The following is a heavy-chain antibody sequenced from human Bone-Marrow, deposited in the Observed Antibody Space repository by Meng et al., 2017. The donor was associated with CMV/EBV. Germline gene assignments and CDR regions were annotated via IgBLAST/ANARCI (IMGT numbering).Heavy chain of an antibody. V-gene: IGHV3-30*02. D-gene: IGHD2-2*02. CDR2: IRYDGSNK. Sequence: GESLKISCAASGFAFSYYGMHWVRQAPGKGLEWVAFIRYDGSNKYYADSVKGRFTISRDNSKNTLYLQMNSLRAEDTAVYYCTTDLWIVVVPAAIRPWGQGTLVTVSS. J-gene: IGHJ5*02. CDR1: GFAFSYYG. CDR3: TTDLWIVVVPAAIRP.